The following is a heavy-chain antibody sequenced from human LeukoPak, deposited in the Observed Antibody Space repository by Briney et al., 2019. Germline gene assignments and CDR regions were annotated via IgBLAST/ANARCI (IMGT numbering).Heavy chain of an antibody. D-gene: IGHD6-19*01. CDR1: GFTFSSYW. CDR3: ARDGIAVASIYYFDY. V-gene: IGHV3-7*01. J-gene: IGHJ4*02. Sequence: PGGSLRLSCAASGFTFSSYWMSWVRQAPGKGLEWVANIKQDGSEKYYVDSVKGRFTISRDNAKNSLYLQMNSLRAEDTAVYYCARDGIAVASIYYFDYWGQGTLVTVSS. CDR2: IKQDGSEK.